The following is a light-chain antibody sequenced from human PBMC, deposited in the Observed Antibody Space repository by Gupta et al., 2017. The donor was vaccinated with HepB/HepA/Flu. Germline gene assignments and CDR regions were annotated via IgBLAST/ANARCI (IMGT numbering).Light chain of an antibody. V-gene: IGKV1-39*01. CDR3: QQSDSTLCS. CDR2: AAS. Sequence: DLQLTQSPSSLSASVGDRVTITCRASQNINNYLNWYQQKSGKAPKLLIYAASSLHSGVPSRFSGSGSGTDFTLTISRLQPEDFATYYCQQSDSTLCSFGQGTEVEIK. CDR1: QNINNY. J-gene: IGKJ2*04.